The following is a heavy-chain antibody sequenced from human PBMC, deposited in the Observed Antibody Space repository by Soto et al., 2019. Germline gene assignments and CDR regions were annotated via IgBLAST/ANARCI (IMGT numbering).Heavy chain of an antibody. CDR1: GFTFSSHW. Sequence: EVQLVESGGGLLQPGGSLRLSCAASGFTFSSHWKHWVRQSPGKGLVWVSRVNFDGSTTNYADSVKGRLTISRDNAKNTVYLQMNSLRAEDTAVYYCARGASGTYKLDYWGQGTLVTVSS. J-gene: IGHJ4*02. D-gene: IGHD3-10*01. CDR2: VNFDGSTT. CDR3: ARGASGTYKLDY. V-gene: IGHV3-74*01.